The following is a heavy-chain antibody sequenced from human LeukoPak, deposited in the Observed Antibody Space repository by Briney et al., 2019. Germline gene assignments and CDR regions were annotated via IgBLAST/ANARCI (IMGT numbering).Heavy chain of an antibody. V-gene: IGHV3-30*18. J-gene: IGHJ4*02. Sequence: GGSLRLSCAASGFTFSSYSMNWVRQAPGKGLEWVAVISYDGSNKYYADSVKGRFTISRDNSKNTLYLQMNSLRAEDTAVYYCSKGSPGVIHYWGQGTLVTVSS. CDR1: GFTFSSYS. D-gene: IGHD3-16*02. CDR3: SKGSPGVIHY. CDR2: ISYDGSNK.